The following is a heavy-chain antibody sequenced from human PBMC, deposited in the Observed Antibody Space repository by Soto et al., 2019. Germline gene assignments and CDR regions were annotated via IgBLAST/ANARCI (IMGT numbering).Heavy chain of an antibody. J-gene: IGHJ6*02. D-gene: IGHD4-4*01. CDR1: GYTFTSYA. Sequence: ASVKVSCKASGYTFTSYAMHWVRQAPGQRLEWMGWINAGNGNTKYSQKFQGRVTITRDTSASTAYMELSSLRSEDTAVYYCARGRDYSNTRAYYYYYGMDVWGQGTTVTVSS. CDR2: INAGNGNT. CDR3: ARGRDYSNTRAYYYYYGMDV. V-gene: IGHV1-3*01.